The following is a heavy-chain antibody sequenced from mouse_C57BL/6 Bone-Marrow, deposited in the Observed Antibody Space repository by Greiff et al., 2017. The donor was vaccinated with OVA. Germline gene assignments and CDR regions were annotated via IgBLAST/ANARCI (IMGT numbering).Heavy chain of an antibody. J-gene: IGHJ4*01. CDR2: IHPNSGST. V-gene: IGHV1-64*01. CDR3: ARSRGYSYAMDY. D-gene: IGHD2-3*01. CDR1: GYTFTSYW. Sequence: VQLQQPGAELVKPGASVKLSCKASGYTFTSYWMHWVKQRPGHGLEWIGMIHPNSGSTNYNEKFKSKATLTVEKSSSTAYMQLSSLTSEDSAVYYCARSRGYSYAMDYWGQGTSVTVSS.